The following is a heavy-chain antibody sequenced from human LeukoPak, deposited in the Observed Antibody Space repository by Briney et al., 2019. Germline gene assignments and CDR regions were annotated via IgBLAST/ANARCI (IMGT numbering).Heavy chain of an antibody. CDR2: INHSGST. D-gene: IGHD3-10*01. CDR1: GFTFSNYA. J-gene: IGHJ4*02. V-gene: IGHV4-34*01. Sequence: GSLRLSCAASGFTFSNYAMSWIRQPPGKGLEWIGEINHSGSTNYNPSLKGRVTISVDTSKNQFSLKLSSVTAADTAVYYCARTRYYYNSRSYGAPYYFDYWGQGTLVTVSS. CDR3: ARTRYYYNSRSYGAPYYFDY.